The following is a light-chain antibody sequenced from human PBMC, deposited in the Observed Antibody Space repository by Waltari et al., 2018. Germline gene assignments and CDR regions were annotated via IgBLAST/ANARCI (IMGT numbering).Light chain of an antibody. CDR3: SSYTRSTSYV. Sequence: QSALTQPASVSGSPGQSITISCTGTSSDVGGYNYVSWYQQHPGTAPKLMLYDVNKRPSGVANRFSGSKSGNTASLTISGLQAEDEADYYCSSYTRSTSYVFGTGTKVTVL. CDR2: DVN. V-gene: IGLV2-14*01. J-gene: IGLJ1*01. CDR1: SSDVGGYNY.